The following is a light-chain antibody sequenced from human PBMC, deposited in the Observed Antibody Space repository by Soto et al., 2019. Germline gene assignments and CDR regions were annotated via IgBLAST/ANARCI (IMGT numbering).Light chain of an antibody. J-gene: IGKJ2*01. CDR3: QQLNSYPYT. Sequence: DIQLTQSPSFLSASVGDRVTITCRASQGISSYLAWYQQEPGKAPSLLIYTASTLQRGVPSRFSGSGSGTEFTLTIRSLQPEDFAIYYCQQLNSYPYTFGQGTKLEIK. V-gene: IGKV1-9*01. CDR1: QGISSY. CDR2: TAS.